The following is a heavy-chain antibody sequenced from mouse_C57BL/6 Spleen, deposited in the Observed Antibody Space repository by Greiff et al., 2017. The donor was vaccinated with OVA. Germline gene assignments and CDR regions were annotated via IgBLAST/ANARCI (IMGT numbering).Heavy chain of an antibody. V-gene: IGHV1-76*01. CDR2: IYPGSGNT. D-gene: IGHD1-1*01. J-gene: IGHJ2*01. CDR3: ARSDYGSSYCFDY. CDR1: GYTFTDYY. Sequence: VQRVESGAELVRPGASVKLSCKASGYTFTDYYINWVKQRPGQGLEWIARIYPGSGNTYYNEKFKGKATLTAEKSSSTAYMQLSSLTSEDSAVYFCARSDYGSSYCFDYWGQGTTLTVSS.